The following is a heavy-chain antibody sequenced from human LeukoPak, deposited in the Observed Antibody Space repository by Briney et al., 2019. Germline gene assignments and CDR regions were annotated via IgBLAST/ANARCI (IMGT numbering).Heavy chain of an antibody. D-gene: IGHD3-10*01. Sequence: SETLPLTCTVSGVSISSYYWSWIRQPPGKGLEWIGYIYYSGSTNYNPSLKSRVTISVDTSKNQFSLKLSSVTAADTAVYYRARSKGFGELLRDYYYYGMDVWGQGTTVTVSS. J-gene: IGHJ6*02. CDR2: IYYSGST. CDR3: ARSKGFGELLRDYYYYGMDV. V-gene: IGHV4-59*08. CDR1: GVSISSYY.